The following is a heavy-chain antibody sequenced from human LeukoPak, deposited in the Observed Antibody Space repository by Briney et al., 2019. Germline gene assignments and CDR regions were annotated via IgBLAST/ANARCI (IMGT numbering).Heavy chain of an antibody. CDR1: GGSISSYY. Sequence: PSETLSLTCTVSGGSISSYYWSWIRQPPGKGLEWIGYIYYSGSTNYNPSLKSRVTISVDTSKNQFSQKLSSVTAADTAVYYCASSEYSSSSPDYWGQGTLVTVSS. CDR2: IYYSGST. J-gene: IGHJ4*02. D-gene: IGHD6-6*01. V-gene: IGHV4-59*01. CDR3: ASSEYSSSSPDY.